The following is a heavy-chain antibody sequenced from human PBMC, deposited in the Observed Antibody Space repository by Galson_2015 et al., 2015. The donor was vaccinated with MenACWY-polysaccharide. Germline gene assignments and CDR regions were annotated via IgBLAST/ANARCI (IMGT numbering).Heavy chain of an antibody. CDR1: GYSFSSYD. Sequence: SVKVSCKASGYSFSSYDINWVRQTPGQGLEWMGWMNPNSGNTGYAQKFQGRVTMTRNTSISIAYTELSSLRSEDTAVYYCARGGKYYYDSSGYLNWFDPWGQGTLVTVSS. J-gene: IGHJ5*02. D-gene: IGHD3-22*01. CDR2: MNPNSGNT. CDR3: ARGGKYYYDSSGYLNWFDP. V-gene: IGHV1-8*01.